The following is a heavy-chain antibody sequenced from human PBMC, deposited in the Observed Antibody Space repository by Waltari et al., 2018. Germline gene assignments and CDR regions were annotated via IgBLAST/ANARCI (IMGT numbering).Heavy chain of an antibody. V-gene: IGHV4-39*07. D-gene: IGHD3-10*02. CDR1: GGPILSGNYY. J-gene: IGHJ4*02. Sequence: QLQLQESGPRLVKPSETLSLICTVSGGPILSGNYYWAWIRQPPGRGLEWIGSISDSGTYNNPSLKRRVAISLDTSKKQFSLKLSSVTAADAAVYFCARDLPFPSYGANSLFGDWGQGTLVTVSS. CDR2: ISDSGT. CDR3: ARDLPFPSYGANSLFGD.